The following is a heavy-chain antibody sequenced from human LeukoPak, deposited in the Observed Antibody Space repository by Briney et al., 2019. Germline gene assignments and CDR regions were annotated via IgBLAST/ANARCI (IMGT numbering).Heavy chain of an antibody. Sequence: SETLSLTCAVYGGSFSGYYWSWIRQPPGKGLEWIGEINQSGSTNYNPSLKSRVTMSADTSKNQLSLKLSSVTAADTAVYYCARDIPVAIVPIGRYYYYYMDVWGKGTTVTISS. J-gene: IGHJ6*03. CDR3: ARDIPVAIVPIGRYYYYYMDV. CDR2: INQSGST. V-gene: IGHV4-34*01. D-gene: IGHD2-2*01. CDR1: GGSFSGYY.